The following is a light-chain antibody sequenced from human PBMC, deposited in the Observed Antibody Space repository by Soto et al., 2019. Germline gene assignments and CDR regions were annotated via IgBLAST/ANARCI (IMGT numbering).Light chain of an antibody. V-gene: IGLV2-8*01. J-gene: IGLJ1*01. CDR3: ASYAGTKLFV. CDR1: SSDVGFYNF. CDR2: EVT. Sequence: QSVLTQPPSASGSPGQSLTISCTGTSSDVGFYNFVSWYQQRPGKAPKLVIYEVTKRPSGVPDRFSGSKSGSTASLTVSGLQADGEADYYCASYAGTKLFVLGSGTKV.